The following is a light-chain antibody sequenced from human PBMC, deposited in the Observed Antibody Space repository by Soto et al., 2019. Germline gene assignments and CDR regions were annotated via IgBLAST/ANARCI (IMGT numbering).Light chain of an antibody. CDR1: QGISSY. Sequence: AIRVTQSQSSLSASTGDRVTVTCRASQGISSYLAWYQQKPGKAPKLLIYAASTLQSGVPSRFSGSGSGTDFTLTISSLQPEDFATYYCQQYTCLWTFGPRTKVDIK. J-gene: IGKJ1*01. CDR2: AAS. V-gene: IGKV1-8*01. CDR3: QQYTCLWT.